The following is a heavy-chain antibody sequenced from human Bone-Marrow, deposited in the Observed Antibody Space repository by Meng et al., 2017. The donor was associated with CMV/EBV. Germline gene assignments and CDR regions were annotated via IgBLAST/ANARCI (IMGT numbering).Heavy chain of an antibody. D-gene: IGHD2-2*01. CDR3: AREGVVVPAASFDY. CDR2: INPNSGGT. CDR1: GYTFTGYY. J-gene: IGHJ4*02. V-gene: IGHV1-2*02. Sequence: ASVKVSCKASGYTFTGYYMHWVRQAPGQGLEWMGWINPNSGGTNYAQKFQGRVTMTRDTSISTAYMELSRLRSDDTAVYYCAREGVVVPAASFDYWGQGTLVTSPQ.